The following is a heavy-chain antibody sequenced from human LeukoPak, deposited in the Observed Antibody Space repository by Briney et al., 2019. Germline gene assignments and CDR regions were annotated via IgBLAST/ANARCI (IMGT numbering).Heavy chain of an antibody. CDR1: GFTFSSYS. J-gene: IGHJ4*02. CDR2: INWNGGST. Sequence: PGGSLRLSCAASGFTFSSYSMNWVRQAPGKGLEWVSGINWNGGSTGYADSVKGRFTISRDNAKNSLYLQMNSLRAEDTALYYCARAGTCFGGDCYAYIDYWGQGTLVTVSS. V-gene: IGHV3-20*04. CDR3: ARAGTCFGGDCYAYIDY. D-gene: IGHD2-21*02.